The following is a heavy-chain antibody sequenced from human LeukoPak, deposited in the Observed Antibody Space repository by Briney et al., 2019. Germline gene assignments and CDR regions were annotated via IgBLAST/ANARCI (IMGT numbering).Heavy chain of an antibody. CDR3: ARDSSGYSIDY. D-gene: IGHD3-22*01. J-gene: IGHJ4*02. V-gene: IGHV4-4*07. Sequence: SETLSLTCTVSGHSIINSYYWSWIRQPAGKGLEWIGRIYTSGSTNYNPSLKSRVTMSVDTSKNQFSLKLSSVTAADTAVYYCARDSSGYSIDYWGQGTLVTVSS. CDR2: IYTSGST. CDR1: GHSIINSYY.